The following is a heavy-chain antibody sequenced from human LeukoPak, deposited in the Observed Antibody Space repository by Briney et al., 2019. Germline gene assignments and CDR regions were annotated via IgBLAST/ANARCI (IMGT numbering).Heavy chain of an antibody. CDR2: IYYSGST. CDR3: ARQRYSTGWYRLGFEY. V-gene: IGHV4-39*01. D-gene: IGHD6-19*01. CDR1: GGSISSSSYY. Sequence: PSETLSLTCTVSGGSISSSSYYWGWIRQPPGKGLEWIGSIYYSGSTYYNPSLKSRVTISVDTSKNQFSLHLTSVTAADTAVYYCARQRYSTGWYRLGFEYWGQGTLVTVSS. J-gene: IGHJ4*02.